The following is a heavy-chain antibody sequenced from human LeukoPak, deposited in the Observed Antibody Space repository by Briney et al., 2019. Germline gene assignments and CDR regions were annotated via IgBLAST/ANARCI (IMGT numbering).Heavy chain of an antibody. D-gene: IGHD7-27*01. J-gene: IGHJ4*02. CDR3: AKKVPANWGSYFDY. Sequence: GGSLRLSCAASGFTFSSYAMSRVRQAPGKGLEWVSAISGSGDSTYSTDSVKGRFTISRDNSKNTLYLQMNSLRAEDTAVYYCAKKVPANWGSYFDYWGQGTPVTVSS. CDR2: ISGSGDST. V-gene: IGHV3-23*01. CDR1: GFTFSSYA.